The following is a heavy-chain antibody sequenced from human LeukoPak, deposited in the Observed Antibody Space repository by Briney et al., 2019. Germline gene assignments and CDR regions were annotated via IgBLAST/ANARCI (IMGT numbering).Heavy chain of an antibody. D-gene: IGHD3-3*01. Sequence: GGSLRLSCAASGFTFSSYGMHWVRQAPGKGLEWVAVISYDGSKKYYADSVKGRSTISRDNSKNTLYLHMTSLRAEDTAVYYCRVSDDAFDIWGQGTMVTVS. J-gene: IGHJ3*02. V-gene: IGHV3-30*03. CDR2: ISYDGSKK. CDR1: GFTFSSYG. CDR3: RVSDDAFDI.